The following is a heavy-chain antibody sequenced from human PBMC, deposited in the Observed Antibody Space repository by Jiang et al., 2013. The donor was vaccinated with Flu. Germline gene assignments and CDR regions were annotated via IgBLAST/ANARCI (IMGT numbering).Heavy chain of an antibody. J-gene: IGHJ4*02. Sequence: GLVKPSETLSLTCTVSGGSIHTYYWSWIRQSPGKGLEWIGYIYYSGSTNYNPSLKGRVTISVDTSKDQFSLKLSSVTAADTAVYYCARHLSIAAFDYWGQGTLVTVSS. CDR3: ARHLSIAAFDY. V-gene: IGHV4-59*08. D-gene: IGHD6-6*01. CDR2: IYYSGST. CDR1: GGSIHTYY.